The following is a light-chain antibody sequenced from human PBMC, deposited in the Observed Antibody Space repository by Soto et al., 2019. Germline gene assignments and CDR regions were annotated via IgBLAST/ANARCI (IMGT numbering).Light chain of an antibody. CDR3: QQYNRLYT. V-gene: IGKV1-5*03. CDR1: QSISSW. CDR2: KAS. Sequence: DIQMTQSPSTLSASVGDRVTITCRASQSISSWLAWYQQKPGKATKLLIYKASSSDSGVTSKFRGSGSGTEFTLTISSLHPDDFATYFCQQYNRLYTFGQGTKLEIK. J-gene: IGKJ2*01.